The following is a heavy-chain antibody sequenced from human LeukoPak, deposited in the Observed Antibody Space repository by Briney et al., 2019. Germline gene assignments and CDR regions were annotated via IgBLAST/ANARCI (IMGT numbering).Heavy chain of an antibody. CDR3: ARVVGARDAFDI. J-gene: IGHJ3*02. CDR2: ISAYNGNT. V-gene: IGHV1-18*01. D-gene: IGHD6-6*01. CDR1: GYSFTSYG. Sequence: GESLKISCKGSGYSFTSYGISWVRQAPGQGLEWMGWISAYNGNTNYAQKLQGRVTMTTDTSTSTAYMELRSLRSDDTAVYYCARVVGARDAFDIWGQGTMVTVSS.